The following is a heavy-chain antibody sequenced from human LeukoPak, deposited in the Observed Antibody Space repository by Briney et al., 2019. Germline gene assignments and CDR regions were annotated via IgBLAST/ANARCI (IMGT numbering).Heavy chain of an antibody. V-gene: IGHV3-23*01. CDR3: AKDQSDMVVVPAAMFYYGLDV. Sequence: GGSLRLSCAASGFTFSIYAMSWVRQAPGKGLEWVSAISGSGGSTYYADSVKGRFTISRDNSKNTLYLQMNSLRAEDTAVYYCAKDQSDMVVVPAAMFYYGLDVWGQGTTVTVSS. CDR2: ISGSGGST. J-gene: IGHJ6*02. CDR1: GFTFSIYA. D-gene: IGHD2-2*01.